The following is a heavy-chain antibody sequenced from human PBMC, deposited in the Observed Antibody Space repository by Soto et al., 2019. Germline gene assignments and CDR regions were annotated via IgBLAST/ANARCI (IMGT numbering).Heavy chain of an antibody. J-gene: IGHJ4*02. D-gene: IGHD6-19*01. V-gene: IGHV3-30*18. Sequence: GGSLRLSCAASGFTFSSYGMHWVRQAPGKGLEWVAVISYDGSNKYYADSVKGRFTISRDNSKNTLYLQMNSLRAEDTAVYYCAKDAIAVAGLVYFDYWGQGTLVTVSS. CDR3: AKDAIAVAGLVYFDY. CDR1: GFTFSSYG. CDR2: ISYDGSNK.